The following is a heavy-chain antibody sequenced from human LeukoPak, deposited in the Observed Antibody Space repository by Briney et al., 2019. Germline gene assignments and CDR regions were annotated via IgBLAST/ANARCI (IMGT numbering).Heavy chain of an antibody. CDR3: AKGPKQLLVGSRGYYFDY. V-gene: IGHV3-30*02. J-gene: IGHJ4*02. CDR2: LRYDGSNK. CDR1: GFTFSSYG. D-gene: IGHD6-13*01. Sequence: GGSLRLSCAASGFTFSSYGMHWVRQAPGKGLEWVAFLRYDGSNKYYADSVKGRFTISRDSSKNTLYLQMNSLRAEDTAVYYCAKGPKQLLVGSRGYYFDYWGQGTLVTVSS.